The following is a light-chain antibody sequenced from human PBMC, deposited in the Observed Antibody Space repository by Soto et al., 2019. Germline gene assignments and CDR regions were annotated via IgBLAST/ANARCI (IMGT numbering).Light chain of an antibody. CDR3: QQRSDWPST. J-gene: IGKJ4*01. Sequence: EIVLTQSPATLSLSPGERATLSCRASQSVSSYLAWYQQKPGQAPRLLIYDASTRATGIPARFSGRESGTDFSLTISSLEPDDFAVYYCQQRSDWPSTFCGGTKVQIK. CDR1: QSVSSY. CDR2: DAS. V-gene: IGKV3-11*01.